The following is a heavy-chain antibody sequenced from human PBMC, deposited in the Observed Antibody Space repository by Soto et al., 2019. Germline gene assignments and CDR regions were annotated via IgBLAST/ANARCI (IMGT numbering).Heavy chain of an antibody. V-gene: IGHV4-4*07. J-gene: IGHJ4*02. Sequence: SETLSLTCTVSGGSISSYYWSWIRQPAGKGLEWIGRIYTSGSTNYNPSPKSRVTMSVDTSKNQFSLKLSSVTAADTAVYYCAREVLDYYDSSGYHFSFDYWGQGTLVTVSS. CDR1: GGSISSYY. CDR2: IYTSGST. CDR3: AREVLDYYDSSGYHFSFDY. D-gene: IGHD3-22*01.